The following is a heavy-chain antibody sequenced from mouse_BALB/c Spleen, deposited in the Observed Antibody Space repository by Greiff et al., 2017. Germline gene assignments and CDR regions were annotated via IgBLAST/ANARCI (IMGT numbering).Heavy chain of an antibody. Sequence: EVQLQESGTVLARPGASVKMSCKASGYSFTSYWMHWVKQRPGQGLEWIGAIYPGNSDTSYNQKFKGKAKLTAVTSASTAYMELSSLTNEDSAVYYCTRGNFAITYYFDYWGQGTTLTVSS. CDR3: TRGNFAITYYFDY. CDR2: IYPGNSDT. J-gene: IGHJ2*01. V-gene: IGHV1-5*01. D-gene: IGHD1-1*01. CDR1: GYSFTSYW.